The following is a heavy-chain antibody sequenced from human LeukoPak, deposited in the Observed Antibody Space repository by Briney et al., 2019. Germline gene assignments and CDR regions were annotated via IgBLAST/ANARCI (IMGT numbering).Heavy chain of an antibody. CDR3: ARHQWLGPFDS. Sequence: SETLSLTCTVFGGSISSSSHYWGWIRQPPGEGLEWIGSIYFSGSTYYSPSLKSRVTISVDPSTNQFSLKLSSVTAADTAAYFCARHQWLGPFDSWGQGTLVTVSS. V-gene: IGHV4-39*01. CDR2: IYFSGST. D-gene: IGHD6-19*01. CDR1: GGSISSSSHY. J-gene: IGHJ4*02.